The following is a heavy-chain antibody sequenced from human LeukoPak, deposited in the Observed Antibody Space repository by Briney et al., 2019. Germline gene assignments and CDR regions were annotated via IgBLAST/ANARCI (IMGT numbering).Heavy chain of an antibody. CDR1: GFTVSSNY. V-gene: IGHV3-53*05. CDR2: IYSGGST. D-gene: IGHD3-3*01. J-gene: IGHJ4*02. CDR3: ARVFLERLTSGYFDN. Sequence: GGSLRLSGAGSGFTVSSNYMSWVRQAPGKGLEWVSVIYSGGSTYYADSVKGRFTISRDNPKNTLYLQMNSLSDDDTAVYYCARVFLERLTSGYFDNWGQGTLVTVSP.